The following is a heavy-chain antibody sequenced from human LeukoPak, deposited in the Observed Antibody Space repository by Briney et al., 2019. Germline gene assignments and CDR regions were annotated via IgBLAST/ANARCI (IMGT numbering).Heavy chain of an antibody. CDR1: GFTFSTYA. CDR2: ISGTGGST. D-gene: IGHD2-2*01. CDR3: ARDRCSSTSCYALYDY. J-gene: IGHJ4*02. Sequence: QTGGSLRLSCAASGFTFSTYAMTWVRQAPGKGLEWVSLISGTGGSTYYADSVKGRFTISRDNSKNTLYLQMNSLRAEDTAVYYCARDRCSSTSCYALYDYWGQGTLVTVSS. V-gene: IGHV3-23*01.